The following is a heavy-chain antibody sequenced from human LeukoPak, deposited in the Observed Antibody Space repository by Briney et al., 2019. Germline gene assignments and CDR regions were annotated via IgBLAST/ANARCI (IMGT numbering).Heavy chain of an antibody. CDR1: GGTFSSYA. CDR3: ARDLGWRDSSGSSDY. D-gene: IGHD3-22*01. V-gene: IGHV1-69*05. J-gene: IGHJ4*02. CDR2: IIPIFGTA. Sequence: SVKVSCKASGGTFSSYAISWVRQAPGQGLEWMGGIIPIFGTANYAQKFQGRVTITTDESTSTAYMELSSLRSEDTAVYYCARDLGWRDSSGSSDYWGQGTLVTVSS.